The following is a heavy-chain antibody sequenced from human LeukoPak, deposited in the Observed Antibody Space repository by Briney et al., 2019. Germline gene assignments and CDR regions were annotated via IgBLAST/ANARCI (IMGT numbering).Heavy chain of an antibody. V-gene: IGHV3-7*01. D-gene: IGHD3-10*01. Sequence: PGGSLRLSCAASGFTFSSYWMSWVRQAPGKGLEWVANIKQDGSEKYYVDSVKGRFTISRDNAKNSLYLQMNSLRAEDTAVYYCASQPGTMFRGVMFQLWGQGTLVTVSS. J-gene: IGHJ4*02. CDR3: ASQPGTMFRGVMFQL. CDR1: GFTFSSYW. CDR2: IKQDGSEK.